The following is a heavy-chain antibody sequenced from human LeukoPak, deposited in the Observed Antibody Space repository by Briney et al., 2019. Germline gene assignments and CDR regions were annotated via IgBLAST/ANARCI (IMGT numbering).Heavy chain of an antibody. CDR2: ISYDGSNK. J-gene: IGHJ6*02. D-gene: IGHD5-18*01. Sequence: GGSLRLSCAASGFTFSSYAMHWVRQAPGKGLEWVAVISYDGSNKYYADSVKGRLTISRDNSKNTLYLQMNSLRAEDTAVYYCAREAPGTAMARGPYYYYGMDVWGQGTTVTVSS. CDR1: GFTFSSYA. V-gene: IGHV3-30-3*01. CDR3: AREAPGTAMARGPYYYYGMDV.